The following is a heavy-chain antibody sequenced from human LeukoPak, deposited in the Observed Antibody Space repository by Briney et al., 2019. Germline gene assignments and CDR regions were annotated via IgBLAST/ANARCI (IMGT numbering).Heavy chain of an antibody. D-gene: IGHD3-9*01. J-gene: IGHJ4*02. Sequence: GGSLRLSCEASGFPFSSYVMSWVRQAPGKGLEWIAYINHNAEMIFYPDFVKGRFTISRDNAKNSLYLQMNALRDEDTAIYYCARDHDWAFDLWGQGALVTVSS. CDR1: GFPFSSYV. CDR2: INHNAEMI. V-gene: IGHV3-48*02. CDR3: ARDHDWAFDL.